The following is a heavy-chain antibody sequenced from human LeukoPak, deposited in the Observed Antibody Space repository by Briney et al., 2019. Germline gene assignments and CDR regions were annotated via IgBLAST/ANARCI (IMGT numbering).Heavy chain of an antibody. D-gene: IGHD3-22*01. CDR1: GGSIRSYY. Sequence: SETLSLTCTVSGGSIRSYYWSWIRQPPGKGLEWIGYIYYSGSTDYNPSLKSRVTISLDTSKNQFSLKLSSVTAADTAVYYCARGPVYDSSGYYGLDYWGQGTPVTVSS. CDR2: IYYSGST. V-gene: IGHV4-59*01. CDR3: ARGPVYDSSGYYGLDY. J-gene: IGHJ4*02.